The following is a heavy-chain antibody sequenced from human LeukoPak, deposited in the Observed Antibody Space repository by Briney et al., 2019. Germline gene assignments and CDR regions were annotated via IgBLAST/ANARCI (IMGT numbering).Heavy chain of an antibody. CDR2: IKSKTDGGTT. J-gene: IGHJ6*03. CDR3: TTPFSYSGSYYYYMDV. CDR1: GFTFSNAW. V-gene: IGHV3-15*01. D-gene: IGHD1-26*01. Sequence: GGSLRLSCAASGFTFSNAWMSWVRQAPGKGLEWVGRIKSKTDGGTTDYAAPVKGRFTISRDDSKNTLYLQMNSLKTEDTAVYYCTTPFSYSGSYYYYMDVWGKGTTVTISS.